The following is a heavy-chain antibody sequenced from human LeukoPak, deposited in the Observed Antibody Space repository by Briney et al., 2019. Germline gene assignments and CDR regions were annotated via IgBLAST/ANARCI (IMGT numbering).Heavy chain of an antibody. J-gene: IGHJ4*02. CDR3: ARDHPDY. CDR2: ISYDGSDK. CDR1: GFTFRTYA. V-gene: IGHV3-30*04. Sequence: GGSLRLSCAASGFTFRTYAMHWVRQAPGKGLDWVAFISYDGSDKDYADSVKGRFTISRDNSKSTLYLQMNSLRAEDTAVYYCARDHPDYWGQGTLVTVSS.